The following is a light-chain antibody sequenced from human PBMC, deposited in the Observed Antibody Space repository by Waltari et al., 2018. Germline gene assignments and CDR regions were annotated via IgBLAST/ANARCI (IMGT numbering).Light chain of an antibody. CDR1: STDLASYNL. J-gene: IGLJ1*01. V-gene: IGLV2-23*01. CDR3: CSYTGSSTSYG. Sequence: QSALSQPASVSGSPGQSPTITCTGASTDLASYNLVAWYQHHPNRAPNLIIYEATKRPSGISHRFSGAKSGATASLRISGLQADDEADYYCCSYTGSSTSYGCGGGTKVTVL. CDR2: EAT.